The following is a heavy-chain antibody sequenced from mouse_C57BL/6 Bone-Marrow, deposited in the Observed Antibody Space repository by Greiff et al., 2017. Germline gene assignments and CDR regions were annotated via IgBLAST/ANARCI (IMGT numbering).Heavy chain of an antibody. CDR3: ATGEVSTVVAGSLPYYFDY. Sequence: EVQLQQSGAELVRPGASVKLSCTASGFNIKDDYMHWVKQRPEQGLEWIGWIDPENGDTEYASKFQGKATITADTSSNAAYLQLSSLTSEDPAVYYCATGEVSTVVAGSLPYYFDYWGQGTTLTVSS. D-gene: IGHD1-1*01. V-gene: IGHV14-4*01. CDR1: GFNIKDDY. J-gene: IGHJ2*01. CDR2: IDPENGDT.